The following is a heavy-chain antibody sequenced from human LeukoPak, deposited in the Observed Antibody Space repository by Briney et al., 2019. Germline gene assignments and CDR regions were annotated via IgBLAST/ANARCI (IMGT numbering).Heavy chain of an antibody. CDR1: GGSVSGYY. CDR2: IYYSGST. V-gene: IGHV4-59*08. CDR3: ARHADYGGYLDY. J-gene: IGHJ4*02. D-gene: IGHD4-23*01. Sequence: SETLSLTCTVSGGSVSGYYWSWVRQPPGKGLEWIGYIYYSGSTNYNPSLKSRVTVSVDTSKSQFSLRLTSVTAADTAVYYCARHADYGGYLDYWGQGTLVTVSS.